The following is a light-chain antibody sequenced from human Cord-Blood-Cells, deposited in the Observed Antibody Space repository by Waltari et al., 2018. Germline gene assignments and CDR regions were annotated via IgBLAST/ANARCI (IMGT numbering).Light chain of an antibody. CDR2: AAS. Sequence: DIQMTQSPSSLSASVGDRVTITCRASQSISSYLNWYQQKPGKAPKRLIYAASSLQSGVPSRFSGSGSVTDFTLTISSLQPEDFATYYCQQSYSTPPTFVPGTKVDIK. V-gene: IGKV1-39*01. CDR3: QQSYSTPPT. J-gene: IGKJ3*01. CDR1: QSISSY.